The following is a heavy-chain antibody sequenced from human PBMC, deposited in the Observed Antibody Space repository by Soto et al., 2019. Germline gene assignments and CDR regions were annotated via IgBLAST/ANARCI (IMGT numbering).Heavy chain of an antibody. V-gene: IGHV4-39*01. D-gene: IGHD3-22*01. CDR2: IYSTVST. Sequence: SETLSLTCSVSSGSISSSLYYWGWIRQPPGEGLEWIGTIYSTVSTHYNPSLKSRVTISVDTSKNQFSLKLNSVTAADTAVYYCARLPYYDTPPVTFDIWGQGAMVTVSS. J-gene: IGHJ3*02. CDR3: ARLPYYDTPPVTFDI. CDR1: SGSISSSLYY.